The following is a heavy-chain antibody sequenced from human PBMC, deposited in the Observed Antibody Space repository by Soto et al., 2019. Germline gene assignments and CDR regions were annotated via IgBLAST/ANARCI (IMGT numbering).Heavy chain of an antibody. CDR1: GGSISNHY. CDR3: TRANWYSEY. J-gene: IGHJ4*02. Sequence: QVQLQESGPGLVKPSETLSLTCSVSGGSISNHYWSWIRQPPGKGLEWLGYIYDNGNTNYNPSLKSPVTMSGDTPRNQIALKLTTVTAADTSVYYCTRANWYSEYWGQGTLVTVSS. CDR2: IYDNGNT. D-gene: IGHD7-27*01. V-gene: IGHV4-59*11.